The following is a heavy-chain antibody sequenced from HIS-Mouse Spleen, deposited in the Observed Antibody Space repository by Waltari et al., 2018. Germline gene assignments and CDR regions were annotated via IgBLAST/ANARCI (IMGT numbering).Heavy chain of an antibody. V-gene: IGHV1-8*01. J-gene: IGHJ4*02. D-gene: IGHD1-26*01. CDR3: ARGRGATYYFDY. Sequence: QVQLVQSGAEVKKPGASVKVSCKASGYTFTSYDLNWVRQANGQGLERMGWMNPNSGNTGYAQKFQGRVTMTRNTSISTAYMELSSLRSEDTAVYYCARGRGATYYFDYWGQGTLVTVSS. CDR2: MNPNSGNT. CDR1: GYTFTSYD.